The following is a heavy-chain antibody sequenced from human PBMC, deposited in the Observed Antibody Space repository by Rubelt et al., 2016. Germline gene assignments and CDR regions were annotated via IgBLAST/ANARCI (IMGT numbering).Heavy chain of an antibody. CDR2: ISYSGST. CDR1: GGSISSTNNY. V-gene: IGHV4-39*07. D-gene: IGHD2-8*02. CDR3: ARDTGNYRTYY. Sequence: QLQLQESGPGLVKPSETLSLTCTVSGGSISSTNNYWAWIRQPPGKGLEWIGSISYSGSTYYNPYLKSRVTISVDTSKNQFSLRLTSVTAADTDVYFCARDTGNYRTYYWGQGSLVTFSS. J-gene: IGHJ4*02.